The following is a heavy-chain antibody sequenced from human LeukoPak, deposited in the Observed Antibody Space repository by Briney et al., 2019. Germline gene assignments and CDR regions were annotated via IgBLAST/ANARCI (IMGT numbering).Heavy chain of an antibody. Sequence: ASVKVSCKASGYTFTGYYMHWVRQAPGQGLEWMGWINPNSGGTNYAQKFQGRVTMTRDTSISTAYMELSRLRSDDTAVYYCARGVLAFWSGYYPHMDVWGKGTTVTVSS. CDR1: GYTFTGYY. J-gene: IGHJ6*03. CDR3: ARGVLAFWSGYYPHMDV. V-gene: IGHV1-2*02. CDR2: INPNSGGT. D-gene: IGHD3-3*01.